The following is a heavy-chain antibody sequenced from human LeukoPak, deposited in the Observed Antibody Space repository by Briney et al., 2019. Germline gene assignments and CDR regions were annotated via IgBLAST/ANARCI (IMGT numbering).Heavy chain of an antibody. CDR1: GGSFSGYY. J-gene: IGHJ4*02. Sequence: SETLSLTCAVYGGSFSGYYWSWIRQPPGKGLEWIGEINHSGSTNYNPSLKSRVTISVDTSKNQFSLKLSSVTAADTAVYYCARGEGRPAAIWEGFDYWGQGTLVTVSS. V-gene: IGHV4-34*01. CDR2: INHSGST. CDR3: ARGEGRPAAIWEGFDY. D-gene: IGHD2-2*01.